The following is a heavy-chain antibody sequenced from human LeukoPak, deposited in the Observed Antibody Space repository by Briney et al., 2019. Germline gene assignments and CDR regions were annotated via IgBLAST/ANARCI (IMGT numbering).Heavy chain of an antibody. CDR2: ISSSSSYI. Sequence: GGSLRLSCAASGFTFSSYSMNWVRQAPGKGLEWVSSISSSSSYIYYADPVKGRFTISRDNAKNSLYLQMNSLRAEDTAVYYCARVGYCSSTSCYGDDYWGQGTLVTVSS. CDR3: ARVGYCSSTSCYGDDY. D-gene: IGHD2-2*01. CDR1: GFTFSSYS. V-gene: IGHV3-21*01. J-gene: IGHJ4*02.